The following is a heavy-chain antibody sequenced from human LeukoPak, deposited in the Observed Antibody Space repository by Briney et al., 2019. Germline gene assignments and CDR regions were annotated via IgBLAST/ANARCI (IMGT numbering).Heavy chain of an antibody. V-gene: IGHV4-34*01. Sequence: SETLSLTCAVYGGSFSDYYWSWVRQPPGKGLEWIGEINHSGSTNYNPSLKSRVTLSVDTSKNQFSLRLSSVTAADTAVYYCAREGRSVTDGYWGQGTLVAVSS. J-gene: IGHJ4*02. CDR2: INHSGST. CDR1: GGSFSDYY. CDR3: AREGRSVTDGY. D-gene: IGHD3-16*01.